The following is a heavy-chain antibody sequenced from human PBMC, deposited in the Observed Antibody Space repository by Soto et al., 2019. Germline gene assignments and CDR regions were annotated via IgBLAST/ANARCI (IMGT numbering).Heavy chain of an antibody. CDR1: AFTFNTYC. Sequence: TGGSLRLSCAASAFTFNTYCVSWVRQAPGKGLEWVSTVTITGCSAYYADSVQGRFSISRDRSNYTVSLLLSSLRVDDTAIYYCAKQSSPEGWFDPWGEGTLVTVSS. J-gene: IGHJ5*02. V-gene: IGHV3-23*01. CDR3: AKQSSPEGWFDP. D-gene: IGHD6-19*01. CDR2: VTITGCSA.